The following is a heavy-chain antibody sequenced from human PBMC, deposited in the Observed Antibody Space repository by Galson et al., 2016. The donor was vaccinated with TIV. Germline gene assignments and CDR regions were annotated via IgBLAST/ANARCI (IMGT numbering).Heavy chain of an antibody. D-gene: IGHD2-2*02. Sequence: SLRLSCAASGFTFNTNTMSWNRQAPGKGLEWVSTSSGSGDTIYYADSVKGRFTISRDNSKGTLYLQMSSLRVDDTAIYYCAKTQVDIVVAPAATPGYYFDYWGQGTLVTVSS. CDR2: SSGSGDTI. CDR3: AKTQVDIVVAPAATPGYYFDY. J-gene: IGHJ4*02. V-gene: IGHV3-23*01. CDR1: GFTFNTNT.